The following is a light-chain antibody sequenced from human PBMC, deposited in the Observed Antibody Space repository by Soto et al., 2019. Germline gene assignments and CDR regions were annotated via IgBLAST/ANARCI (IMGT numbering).Light chain of an antibody. CDR3: QSYDSSLSGWV. J-gene: IGLJ3*02. CDR2: GNN. CDR1: SSNIGAGYD. Sequence: QLVLTQPPSVSGAPGQRVTISCTGSSSNIGAGYDVHWYQQLPGTAPKLLIYGNNNRPSGVPDRFSDSKSGTSASLAITGLQAEDEADYYCQSYDSSLSGWVFGGGTKLTVL. V-gene: IGLV1-40*01.